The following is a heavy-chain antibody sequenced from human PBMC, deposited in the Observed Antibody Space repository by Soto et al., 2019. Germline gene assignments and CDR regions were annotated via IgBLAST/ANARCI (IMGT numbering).Heavy chain of an antibody. CDR2: ISGSGGSI. V-gene: IGHV3-23*01. J-gene: IGHJ4*02. Sequence: GGSLRLSCVASGFTFSSYTMSWFRQAPGKGLEWVSVISGSGGSIYYADSVKGRFTISRDNSKNMMYLQVNSLKAEDTALYYFAKDTTFRGSYCYCGKGTLVTVSS. D-gene: IGHD1-26*01. CDR1: GFTFSSYT. CDR3: AKDTTFRGSYCY.